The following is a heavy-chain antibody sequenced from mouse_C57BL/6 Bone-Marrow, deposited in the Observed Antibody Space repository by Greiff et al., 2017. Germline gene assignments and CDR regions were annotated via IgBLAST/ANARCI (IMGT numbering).Heavy chain of an antibody. Sequence: QVQLQQPGTELVKPGASVKLSCKASGYTFTSYWMHWVKQRPGQGLEWIGNINPSNGGTNYNEKFKSKATLTVDKYSSTAYMQLSSLKSEDSAVYYCAREGCTTVVLYYFDYWGQGTTLTVSS. V-gene: IGHV1-53*01. CDR2: INPSNGGT. CDR1: GYTFTSYW. D-gene: IGHD1-1*01. J-gene: IGHJ2*01. CDR3: AREGCTTVVLYYFDY.